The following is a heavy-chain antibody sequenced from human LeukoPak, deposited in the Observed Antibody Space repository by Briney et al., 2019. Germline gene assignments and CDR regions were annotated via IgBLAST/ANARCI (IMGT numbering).Heavy chain of an antibody. D-gene: IGHD3-22*01. V-gene: IGHV4-61*02. CDR3: ARVTVYDSSGYSALPDY. CDR2: IYTSGST. Sequence: PSQTLSLTCTASGGSISSGSYYWSWIRQPAGKGLEWIGRIYTSGSTNYNPSLKSRVTISVDTSKNQFSLKLSSVTAADTAVYYCARVTVYDSSGYSALPDYWGQGTLVTVSS. CDR1: GGSISSGSYY. J-gene: IGHJ4*02.